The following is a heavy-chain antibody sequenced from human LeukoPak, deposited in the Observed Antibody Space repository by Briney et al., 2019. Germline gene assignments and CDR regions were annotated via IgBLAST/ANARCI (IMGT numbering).Heavy chain of an antibody. Sequence: SETLSLTCTVSGGSISNCYWSWIRQPAGKGLEWIGRIYSSGSTNYNPSLKSRVTMSVDTSTNQLDLKLSSVTAADTAVYYCARVSVLLEVFDPWGQGTLVTVSS. CDR3: ARVSVLLEVFDP. D-gene: IGHD3-10*01. J-gene: IGHJ5*02. V-gene: IGHV4-4*07. CDR1: GGSISNCY. CDR2: IYSSGST.